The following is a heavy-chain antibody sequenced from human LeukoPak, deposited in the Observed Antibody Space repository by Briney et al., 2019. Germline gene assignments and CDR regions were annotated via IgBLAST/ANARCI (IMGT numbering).Heavy chain of an antibody. J-gene: IGHJ4*02. CDR3: ARDWCSGGSCYASYFDY. CDR1: GFTFSNYG. Sequence: GGSLRLSCAASGFTFSNYGMHWVRQAPGKGLEWVAVIWYDGSNKYYADSVKGRFTISRDNSKNTLFLQMNSLRAEDTAVYYCARDWCSGGSCYASYFDYWGQGTLVTASS. CDR2: IWYDGSNK. D-gene: IGHD2-15*01. V-gene: IGHV3-33*01.